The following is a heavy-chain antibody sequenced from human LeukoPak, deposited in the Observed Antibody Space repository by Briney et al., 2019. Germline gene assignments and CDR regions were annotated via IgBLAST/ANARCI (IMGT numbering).Heavy chain of an antibody. J-gene: IGHJ6*02. CDR2: ISWNSGSI. CDR1: GFTFDDYA. D-gene: IGHD1-14*01. Sequence: PGRSLRLSCAASGFTFDDYAMHWVRQAPGKGLEWVSGISWNSGSIGYADSVKGRFTISRDNAKNSLYLQMNSLRAEDTALYYCAKDIGIDRYGMDVWGQGTTVTVSS. V-gene: IGHV3-9*01. CDR3: AKDIGIDRYGMDV.